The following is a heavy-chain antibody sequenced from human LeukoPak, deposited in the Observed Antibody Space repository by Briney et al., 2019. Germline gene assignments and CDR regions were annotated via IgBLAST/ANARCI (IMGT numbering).Heavy chain of an antibody. D-gene: IGHD1-26*01. CDR1: GFTFSRYA. V-gene: IGHV3-23*01. J-gene: IGHJ4*02. CDR2: ISGSGGST. Sequence: GGSLRLSCAASGFTFSRYAMSWVRQAPGKGLEWVSAISGSGGSTYYVDSVKGRFTLSRDNSKNTLYLQMNSLRAEDTAVYYCAKDNSGNFLSPFDYWGQGTLVAVSS. CDR3: AKDNSGNFLSPFDY.